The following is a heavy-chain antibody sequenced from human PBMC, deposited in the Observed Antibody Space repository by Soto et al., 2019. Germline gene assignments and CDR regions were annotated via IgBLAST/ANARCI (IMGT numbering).Heavy chain of an antibody. J-gene: IGHJ4*02. CDR1: GGTISGYY. V-gene: IGHV4-59*08. CDR3: ARHRRTTVAKFYVDS. Sequence: QVQLQESGPGLVKPSETLSLTCTVSGGTISGYYWSWIRQAPGKGLEWIAYIYNSGTTNDNPSLKSRVTISEDSPKNQISLKLSSVTAADTAVYYCARHRRTTVAKFYVDSWGQGALVTVSS. CDR2: IYNSGTT. D-gene: IGHD4-4*01.